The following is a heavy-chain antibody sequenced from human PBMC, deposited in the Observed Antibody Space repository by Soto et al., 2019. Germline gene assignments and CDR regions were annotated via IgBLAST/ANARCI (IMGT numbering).Heavy chain of an antibody. CDR3: ANAEHPRRSIGFDY. CDR2: ISATGGST. CDR1: GFTFASYV. Sequence: GGSLRLSCAGSGFTFASYVMTWVRQAPGKGLEWVSSISATGGSTYYAGSVKGRFTISRDNSKNTLYLQMNSLRAEDTAIYYCANAEHPRRSIGFDYWGQGTLVTVSS. V-gene: IGHV3-23*01. J-gene: IGHJ4*02. D-gene: IGHD3-16*02.